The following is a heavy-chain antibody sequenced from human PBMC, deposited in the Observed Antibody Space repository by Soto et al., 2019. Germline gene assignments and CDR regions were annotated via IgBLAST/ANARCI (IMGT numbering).Heavy chain of an antibody. CDR3: VRDSGAKLSSS. CDR1: GGTFSSYR. Sequence: QVQLVQSGAEVKKTGSSVRVSCKASGGTFSSYRLNWLRQAPGHGLEWVGGIVPIRRAAEYAQGFQGRVTITADETTRTSHMELRSLKSQDTAVYYCVRDSGAKLSSSWGEGTLVTVSS. V-gene: IGHV1-69*01. J-gene: IGHJ4*02. CDR2: IVPIRRAA. D-gene: IGHD6-13*01.